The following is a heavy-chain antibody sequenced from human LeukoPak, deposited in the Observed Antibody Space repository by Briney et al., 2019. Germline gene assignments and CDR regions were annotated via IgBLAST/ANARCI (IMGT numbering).Heavy chain of an antibody. CDR3: ARDRGGSYSAIDY. Sequence: GGSLRLSCTASGFTFSSYSLNWVRQAPGKGLEWVSFISSSSITIYYADSVKGRFTISRDNAEKSLYLQMNSLRAEDTAVYYCARDRGGSYSAIDYWGQGTLVTVSS. D-gene: IGHD2-15*01. CDR1: GFTFSSYS. V-gene: IGHV3-48*04. J-gene: IGHJ4*02. CDR2: ISSSSITI.